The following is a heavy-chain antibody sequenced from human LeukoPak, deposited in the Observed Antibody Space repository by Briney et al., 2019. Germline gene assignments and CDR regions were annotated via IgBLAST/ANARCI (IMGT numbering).Heavy chain of an antibody. Sequence: GGSLRLSCAASGFTFSSYSMNWVRQAPGKGLEWVSSISSSSSYIYYADSVKGRFTISRDNSKNTLYLQMNSLRAEDTAVYYCARSGITGTTVLVPFDYWGQGTLVTVSS. J-gene: IGHJ4*02. CDR1: GFTFSSYS. D-gene: IGHD1-20*01. CDR2: ISSSSSYI. CDR3: ARSGITGTTVLVPFDY. V-gene: IGHV3-21*04.